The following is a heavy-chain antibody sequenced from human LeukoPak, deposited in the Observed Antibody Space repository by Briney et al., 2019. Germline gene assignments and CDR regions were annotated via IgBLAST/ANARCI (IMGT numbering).Heavy chain of an antibody. V-gene: IGHV3-9*01. CDR2: ISWNSGSI. Sequence: GGSLRLSCAGSGFIFNNYAMHWVRQPPGKGLEWVSGISWNSGSIDYADSVKGRFTISRDNAKNSLYLQMNSLRAEDTALYYCAKDIGIRFLEWLSNWGQGTLVTVSS. D-gene: IGHD3-3*01. CDR3: AKDIGIRFLEWLSN. J-gene: IGHJ4*02. CDR1: GFIFNNYA.